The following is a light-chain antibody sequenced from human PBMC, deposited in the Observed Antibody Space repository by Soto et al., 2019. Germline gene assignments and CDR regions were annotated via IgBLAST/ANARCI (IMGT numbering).Light chain of an antibody. CDR1: SSSIGSNS. CDR2: TNN. V-gene: IGLV1-44*01. CDR3: AAWDGSLNVYV. J-gene: IGLJ1*01. Sequence: QSVLTQPPSASGTPGQRVTISCSGSSSSIGSNSVNCYQQLPRTAPKVLIYTNNQRPSGVPDRFSGSKSGTSASLAISGLQSEDEADYYCAAWDGSLNVYVFGTGTKLTVL.